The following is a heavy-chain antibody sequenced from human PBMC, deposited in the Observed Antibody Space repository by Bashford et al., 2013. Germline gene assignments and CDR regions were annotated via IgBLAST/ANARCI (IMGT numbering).Heavy chain of an antibody. V-gene: IGHV5-51*01. Sequence: WVRQMPGKGLEWIGIVYPGDSNTRYSPSFQDQVTLSADPSTNTAYLQWSSLTASDTAIYYCARASSFFNFPMDVWGLGTAVTVSS. CDR2: VYPGDSNT. D-gene: IGHD2/OR15-2a*01. CDR3: ARASSFFNFPMDV. J-gene: IGHJ6*02.